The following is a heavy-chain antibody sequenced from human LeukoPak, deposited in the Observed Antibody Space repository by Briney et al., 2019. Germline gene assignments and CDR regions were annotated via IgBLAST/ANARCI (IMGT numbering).Heavy chain of an antibody. D-gene: IGHD3-10*01. CDR1: GGSISNFY. CDR2: IYTRGST. Sequence: ASETLSLTCTVSGGSISNFYWSWIRQPAGKGLEWIGRIYTRGSTNYNPSLKSRVTMSVDTSKNQFSLKLSSVTAADTAVYYCARGRYGSGSYYMDYWGQGTLVTVPS. CDR3: ARGRYGSGSYYMDY. J-gene: IGHJ4*02. V-gene: IGHV4-4*07.